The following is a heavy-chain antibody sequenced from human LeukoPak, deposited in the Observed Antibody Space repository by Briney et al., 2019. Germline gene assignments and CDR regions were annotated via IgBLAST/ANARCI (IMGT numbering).Heavy chain of an antibody. J-gene: IGHJ6*02. V-gene: IGHV4-61*01. D-gene: IGHD3-22*01. CDR3: AREFDSSGYYSLYYYYGMDV. CDR1: GGSVSSGSYY. Sequence: SETLSLTCTVSGGSVSSGSYYWSWIRQPPGKGLEWIGEIYHSGSTNYNPSLKSRVTISVDKSKNQFSLKLSSVTAADTAVYYCAREFDSSGYYSLYYYYGMDVWGQGTTVTVSS. CDR2: IYHSGST.